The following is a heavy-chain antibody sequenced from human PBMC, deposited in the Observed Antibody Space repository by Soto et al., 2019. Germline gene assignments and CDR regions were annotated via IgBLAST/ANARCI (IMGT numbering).Heavy chain of an antibody. CDR2: MSHSGST. J-gene: IGHJ4*02. V-gene: IGHV4-4*02. D-gene: IGHD6-19*01. Sequence: SETLSLTCAVSGGSISSSYWWTWVRQPPGRGLEWIGEMSHSGSTNHNPSLKSRVTISVDKSKNHFSMKLNSVTAADTAVYYCTDMLGQWLPRDWGQGTVVTVSS. CDR1: GGSISSSYW. CDR3: TDMLGQWLPRD.